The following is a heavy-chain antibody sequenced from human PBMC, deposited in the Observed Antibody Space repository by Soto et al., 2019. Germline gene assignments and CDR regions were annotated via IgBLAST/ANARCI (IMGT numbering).Heavy chain of an antibody. D-gene: IGHD1-26*01. V-gene: IGHV1-18*01. CDR2: ISAYNGNT. CDR1: GYPFASYG. CDR3: ARKIGVVREYYYYYWDV. Sequence: ASVKVSCTACGYPFASYGIRWVRQSPRQRLEWMGWISAYNGNTKYAQKLQGRVTMTTDASTITAYMELRSLRSEDTAVYYFARKIGVVREYYYYYWDVWGKGTTVTVSS. J-gene: IGHJ6*03.